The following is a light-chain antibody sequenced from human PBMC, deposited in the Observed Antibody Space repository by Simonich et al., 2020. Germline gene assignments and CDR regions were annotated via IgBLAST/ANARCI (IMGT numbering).Light chain of an antibody. CDR3: QQYNNWYT. CDR2: CAS. V-gene: IGKV3-15*01. Sequence: EIVLTQSPATLSVSPGERATLSCRASQGVSSNLAWYQQKPGQAPRLLIFCASTRATGIPARFSGSGSGTEFTLTISSLQSEDFAVYYCQQYNNWYTFGQGTKLEIK. J-gene: IGKJ2*01. CDR1: QGVSSN.